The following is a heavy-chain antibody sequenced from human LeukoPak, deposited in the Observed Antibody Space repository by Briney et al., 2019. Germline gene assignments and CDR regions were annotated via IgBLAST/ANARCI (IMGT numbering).Heavy chain of an antibody. J-gene: IGHJ3*01. CDR2: ISSGSSYL. D-gene: IGHD1-1*01. CDR1: GFTFSRYS. Sequence: NPGGSLRLSCAASGFTFSRYSINWVRQAPGKGLEWVSSISSGSSYLFYADSLKGRFTISRDNAKNSLYLQMNSLRAEDTAVYYCSRGGAGRTADDTSDLWGQGTMVTVSS. V-gene: IGHV3-21*01. CDR3: SRGGAGRTADDTSDL.